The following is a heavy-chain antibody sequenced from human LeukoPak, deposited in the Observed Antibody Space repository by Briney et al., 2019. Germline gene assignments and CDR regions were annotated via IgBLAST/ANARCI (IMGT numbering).Heavy chain of an antibody. CDR2: ISTYNGNT. Sequence: ASVKVSCKASGYTFTSDGISWVRQAPGQGLEWMGWISTYNGNTNYAQKLQGRVTMTTDTSTSAAYMEVRSLRSDDTAVYYCARGLGVGSSRYWGQGTLVTVSS. D-gene: IGHD2-15*01. J-gene: IGHJ4*02. V-gene: IGHV1-18*01. CDR3: ARGLGVGSSRY. CDR1: GYTFTSDG.